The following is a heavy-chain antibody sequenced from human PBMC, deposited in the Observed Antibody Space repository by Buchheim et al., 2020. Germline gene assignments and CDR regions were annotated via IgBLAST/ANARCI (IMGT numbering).Heavy chain of an antibody. CDR3: ARPHSGYDFFYYGMDV. D-gene: IGHD5-12*01. CDR1: GFTFSSYG. Sequence: QVQLVESGGGVVQPGRSLRLSCAASGFTFSSYGMHWVRQAPGKGLEWVAVIWYDGSNKYYADSVKGRFTISRENSKNTLYLQMSSLRAEDTAVYYCARPHSGYDFFYYGMDVWGQGTT. J-gene: IGHJ6*02. V-gene: IGHV3-33*01. CDR2: IWYDGSNK.